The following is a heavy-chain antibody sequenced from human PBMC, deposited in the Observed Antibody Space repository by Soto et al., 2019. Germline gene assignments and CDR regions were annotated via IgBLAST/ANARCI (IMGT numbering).Heavy chain of an antibody. Sequence: SETLSLTCTVAGGSISSYYWSWIRQPPGKGLEWIGYIYYSGSTNYNPSLKSRVTISVDTSKNQFSLKLSSVTAADTAVYYCATMGTPATGLYYFDYWGQGTLVTVS. CDR3: ATMGTPATGLYYFDY. CDR1: GGSISSYY. V-gene: IGHV4-59*01. CDR2: IYYSGST. D-gene: IGHD2-15*01. J-gene: IGHJ4*02.